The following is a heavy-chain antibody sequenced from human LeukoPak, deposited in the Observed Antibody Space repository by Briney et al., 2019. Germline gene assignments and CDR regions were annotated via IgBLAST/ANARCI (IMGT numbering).Heavy chain of an antibody. V-gene: IGHV4-39*01. Sequence: PSETLSLTCAVYGGSFSSYYWGWIRRPPGKGLEWIGSIYYSGSTYYNPSLKSRVTISVGTSKNQFSLKLSSVTAADTAVYYCARRYIVAGTTYWGQGTLVTVSS. J-gene: IGHJ4*02. CDR3: ARRYIVAGTTY. D-gene: IGHD5-12*01. CDR2: IYYSGST. CDR1: GGSFSSYY.